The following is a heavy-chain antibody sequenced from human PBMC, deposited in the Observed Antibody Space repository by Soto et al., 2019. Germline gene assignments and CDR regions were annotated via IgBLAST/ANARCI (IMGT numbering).Heavy chain of an antibody. D-gene: IGHD3-22*01. CDR1: GCTFSSYG. V-gene: IGHV3-30*03. Sequence: GWLRRTGSASGCTFSSYGMHWVRQAPGKGLEWVAVISYDGSNKYYADSVKGRFTISRDNSKNTLYLQMNSLRAEDTAVYYCATARDDDSSAIGPWGQGTLVTVYS. CDR2: ISYDGSNK. CDR3: ATARDDDSSAIGP. J-gene: IGHJ5*02.